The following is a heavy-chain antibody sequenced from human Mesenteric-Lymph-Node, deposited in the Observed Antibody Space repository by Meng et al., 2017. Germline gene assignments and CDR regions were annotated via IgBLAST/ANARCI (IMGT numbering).Heavy chain of an antibody. D-gene: IGHD3-16*01. CDR2: ISAHNVDT. J-gene: IGHJ4*02. V-gene: IGHV1-18*01. Sequence: ASVKVSCKTSGYTFSNYGISWVRQAPGQGLEWVGWISAHNVDTKYAPKVQGRAAISTDTSTSTAYLELRSLTPDDTAVYYCARGGLRAYWGQGTLVTVSS. CDR3: ARGGLRAY. CDR1: GYTFSNYG.